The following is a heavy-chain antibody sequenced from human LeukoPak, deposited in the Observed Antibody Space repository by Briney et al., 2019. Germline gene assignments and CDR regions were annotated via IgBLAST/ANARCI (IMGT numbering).Heavy chain of an antibody. J-gene: IGHJ4*02. D-gene: IGHD5-12*01. CDR2: ISYSGST. CDR3: AKYRDYEFDY. CDR1: GGSISSYY. V-gene: IGHV4-59*01. Sequence: SETLSLTCTGSGGSISSYYWSWIRQPPGKGLEWIGYISYSGSTNYNPSLKSRVTMSVDTSKNQFSLKLSSVTAADTAVYYCAKYRDYEFDYWGQGTLVTVSS.